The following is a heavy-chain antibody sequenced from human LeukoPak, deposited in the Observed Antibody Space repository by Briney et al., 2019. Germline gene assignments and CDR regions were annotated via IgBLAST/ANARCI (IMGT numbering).Heavy chain of an antibody. CDR1: GFTFSSSG. D-gene: IGHD2-8*01. J-gene: IGHJ4*02. V-gene: IGHV3-30*18. Sequence: PGGSLRLSCAASGFTFSSSGMHWVRQAPGKGLEWVAVISYDGSNKYYADSVKGRFTFSRDNSKNTLYLQMNSLRAEDTAVYYCAKEYCSYSVCHSLDYWGQGTLVTVSS. CDR2: ISYDGSNK. CDR3: AKEYCSYSVCHSLDY.